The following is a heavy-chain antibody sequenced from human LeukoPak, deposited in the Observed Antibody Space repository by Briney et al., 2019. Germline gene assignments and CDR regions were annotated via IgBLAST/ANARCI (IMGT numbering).Heavy chain of an antibody. CDR2: ITSSSTYI. Sequence: GGSLRLSCAASGFTFSYYAMHWVRQAPGKGLEWVSSITSSSTYIYYADSVKGRFPISRDNAKSSLYLQMNSLRAEDSAVYYCARNRFNLFSSYFEYWVQGTLVTVPS. V-gene: IGHV3-21*01. D-gene: IGHD3-3*01. CDR3: ARNRFNLFSSYFEY. J-gene: IGHJ4*02. CDR1: GFTFSYYA.